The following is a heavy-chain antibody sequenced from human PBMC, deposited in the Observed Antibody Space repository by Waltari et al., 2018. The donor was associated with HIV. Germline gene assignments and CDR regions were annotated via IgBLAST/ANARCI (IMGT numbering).Heavy chain of an antibody. CDR2: INSEGSST. J-gene: IGHJ5*02. CDR3: APGRGWFDP. CDR1: GFTFSSYW. V-gene: IGHV3-74*01. Sequence: EVQVVESGGGLVQPGGSLRLSCDAYGFTFSSYWLHWVRQAPGKGLVWVSRINSEGSSTGYVDSVKGRFTISRDNAKNTLYLQMNNLRAEDTAVYYCAPGRGWFDPWGQGTLVTVSS.